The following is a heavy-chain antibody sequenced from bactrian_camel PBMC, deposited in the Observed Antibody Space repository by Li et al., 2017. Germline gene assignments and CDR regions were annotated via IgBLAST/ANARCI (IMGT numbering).Heavy chain of an antibody. CDR3: TKDRSYGTRNWVQST. CDR2: IDSDGDT. D-gene: IGHD3*01. V-gene: IGHV3S55*01. J-gene: IGHJ4*01. CDR1: LYKLPITYGRPC. Sequence: HVQLVESGGGSVQAGGSLRLSCVASLYKLPITYGRPCMGWFRQAPGKQREGIASIDSDGDTTYTNSVKGRFTVSRDNAKNTLYLQMNSLKPEDTAMYYCTKDRSYGTRNWVQSTRGQGTQVTVS.